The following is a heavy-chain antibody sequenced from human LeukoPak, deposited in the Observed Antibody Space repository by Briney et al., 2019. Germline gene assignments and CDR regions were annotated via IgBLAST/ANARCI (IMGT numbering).Heavy chain of an antibody. D-gene: IGHD7-27*01. Sequence: ASVKVSCKASGYTFTSYDFNWVRQATGQRPEWMGWMSPNSGDTGYAQKFQDRVTMTRNASISTAYMEPSSLRSDDTAVYYCARGPPNWGYDYWGPGTLVTVSS. CDR2: MSPNSGDT. CDR1: GYTFTSYD. CDR3: ARGPPNWGYDY. J-gene: IGHJ4*02. V-gene: IGHV1-8*01.